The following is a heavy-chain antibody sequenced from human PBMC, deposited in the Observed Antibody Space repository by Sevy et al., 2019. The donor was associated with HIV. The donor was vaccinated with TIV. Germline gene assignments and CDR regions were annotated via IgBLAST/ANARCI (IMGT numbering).Heavy chain of an antibody. V-gene: IGHV3-21*01. Sequence: GGSLRLSCAASGFTFSSYSMNWVRQAPGKGLEWVSSISSSSSYIYYADSVKGRFTISRDNAKNSLYLQMNSLRAEDMAVYYCARDYYDSSGFFDYWGQGTLVTVSS. CDR3: ARDYYDSSGFFDY. J-gene: IGHJ4*02. CDR2: ISSSSSYI. CDR1: GFTFSSYS. D-gene: IGHD3-22*01.